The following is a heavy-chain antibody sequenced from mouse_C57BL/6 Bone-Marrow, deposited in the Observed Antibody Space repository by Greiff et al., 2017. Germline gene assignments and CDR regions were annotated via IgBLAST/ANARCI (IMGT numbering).Heavy chain of an antibody. CDR3: ALDCDYRWYFDV. V-gene: IGHV5-17*01. J-gene: IGHJ1*03. CDR2: ISSGSSTI. Sequence: DVKLQESGGGLVKPGGSLKLSCAASGFTFSDYGMHWVRQAPEKGLEWVAYISSGSSTIYYADTVKGRFTISRDNAKNTLFLQMTSLRSENTAMYYCALDCDYRWYFDVWGTGTTVTVSS. D-gene: IGHD2-4*01. CDR1: GFTFSDYG.